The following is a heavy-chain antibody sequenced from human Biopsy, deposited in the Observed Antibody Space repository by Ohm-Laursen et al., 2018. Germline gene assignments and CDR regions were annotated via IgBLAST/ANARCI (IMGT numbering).Heavy chain of an antibody. CDR1: GYTFITYY. CDR3: ARLAQIYGDSPFDP. Sequence: SVKASCKAFGYTFITYYVNWVRQAPGQGLEWMGGIIPLFGAPNYAQKFQGRLTITADESKSTTYMELSSLRSEDTAVYYCARLAQIYGDSPFDPWGQGTLVTVSS. V-gene: IGHV1-69*13. D-gene: IGHD4-17*01. J-gene: IGHJ5*02. CDR2: IIPLFGAP.